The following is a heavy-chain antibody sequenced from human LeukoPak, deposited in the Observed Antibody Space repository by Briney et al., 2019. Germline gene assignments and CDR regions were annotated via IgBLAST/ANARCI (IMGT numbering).Heavy chain of an antibody. CDR2: TSRSGSTK. Sequence: GGSLRLSCAASGFTFSDYNMRWIRQAPGKGLEWVSFTSRSGSTKYYADSVKGRFTISRDNAKNSLFLQMNSLRAEDTAVYYCARVLRYCSGGNCYSGGLGYMDVWGKGTTVTISS. CDR1: GFTFSDYN. D-gene: IGHD2-15*01. V-gene: IGHV3-11*01. CDR3: ARVLRYCSGGNCYSGGLGYMDV. J-gene: IGHJ6*03.